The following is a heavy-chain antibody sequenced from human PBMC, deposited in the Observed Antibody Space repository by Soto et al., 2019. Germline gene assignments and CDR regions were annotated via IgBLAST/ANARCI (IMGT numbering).Heavy chain of an antibody. CDR2: ISSSSSYI. D-gene: IGHD6-13*01. CDR1: GFTFSSYS. CDR3: ARANRRAIAAAGTFFYCMDV. V-gene: IGHV3-21*01. Sequence: GGSLRLSCAASGFTFSSYSMNWVRQAPGKGLEWVSSISSSSSYIYYADSVKGRFTISRDNAKNSLYLQMNSLRAEDTAVYYFARANRRAIAAAGTFFYCMDVWDQGTTDTVSS. J-gene: IGHJ6*02.